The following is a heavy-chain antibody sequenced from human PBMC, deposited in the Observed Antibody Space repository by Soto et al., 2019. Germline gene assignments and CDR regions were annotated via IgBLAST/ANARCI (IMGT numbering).Heavy chain of an antibody. J-gene: IGHJ4*02. V-gene: IGHV3-66*01. Sequence: EVQLVESGGGLVQPGGSLRLSCAASGFTVSSNYMSWVRQAPGKGLEWVSVIYSGGSTYYGDSVKGRFSISRDNSKNTLYLQMNSLGAEDTAVYYCAMTKYDSSGYYFGYWGQGTLVNVSS. CDR1: GFTVSSNY. D-gene: IGHD3-22*01. CDR3: AMTKYDSSGYYFGY. CDR2: IYSGGST.